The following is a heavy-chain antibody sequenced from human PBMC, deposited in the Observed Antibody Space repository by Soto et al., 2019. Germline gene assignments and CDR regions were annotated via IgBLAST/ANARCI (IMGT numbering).Heavy chain of an antibody. V-gene: IGHV3-30-3*01. CDR2: ISYDGSNK. D-gene: IGHD6-6*01. Sequence: ESGGGVVQPGRSLRLSCAASGFTFSSYAMHWVRQAPGKGLEWVAVISYDGSNKYYADSVKGRFTISRDNSKNTLYLQMNSLRAEDTAVYYCAREMTYSSSSSYAFDYWGQGTLVTVSS. CDR1: GFTFSSYA. J-gene: IGHJ4*02. CDR3: AREMTYSSSSSYAFDY.